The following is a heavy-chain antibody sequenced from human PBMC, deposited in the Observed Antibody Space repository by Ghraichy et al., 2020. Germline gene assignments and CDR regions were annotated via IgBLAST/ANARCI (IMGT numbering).Heavy chain of an antibody. Sequence: SVKVSCKASGGTFSSYAISWVRQAPGQGLEWMGGIIPIFGTANYAQKFQGRVTITADESTSTAYMELSSLRSEDTAVYYCARERRYFWSGTQPNNWFDPWGQGTLVTVSS. V-gene: IGHV1-69*13. CDR1: GGTFSSYA. CDR3: ARERRYFWSGTQPNNWFDP. D-gene: IGHD3-3*01. CDR2: IIPIFGTA. J-gene: IGHJ5*02.